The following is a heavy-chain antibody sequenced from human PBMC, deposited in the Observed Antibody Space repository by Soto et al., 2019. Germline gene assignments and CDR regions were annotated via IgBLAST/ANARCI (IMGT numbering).Heavy chain of an antibody. V-gene: IGHV2-5*01. Sequence: SGPTLVNPTQTLALSCPFSGFSLSTSGMNVGWIRQPPGKALEWLALIYWNDDKRYSPSLKSRLTITTDTSKNHVVLTMTNRYPVDTAAYYLGHSRQKAPEEALDSWGQGTMVTVSS. J-gene: IGHJ3*02. CDR3: GHSRQKAPEEALDS. CDR2: IYWNDDK. CDR1: GFSLSTSGMN.